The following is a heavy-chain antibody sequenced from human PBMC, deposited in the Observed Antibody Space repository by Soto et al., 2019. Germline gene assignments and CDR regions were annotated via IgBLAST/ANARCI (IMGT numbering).Heavy chain of an antibody. V-gene: IGHV4-34*01. D-gene: IGHD6-13*01. Sequence: PSETLSLTCAVYGGSFSGYYWSWIRQPPGKGLEWIGEINHSGSTNYNPSLKSRVTISVDTSKNQFSLKLSSVTAADTAVYYCARWDSGYSSSWFYYYYGMDVWGQGTTVTVYS. J-gene: IGHJ6*02. CDR1: GGSFSGYY. CDR2: INHSGST. CDR3: ARWDSGYSSSWFYYYYGMDV.